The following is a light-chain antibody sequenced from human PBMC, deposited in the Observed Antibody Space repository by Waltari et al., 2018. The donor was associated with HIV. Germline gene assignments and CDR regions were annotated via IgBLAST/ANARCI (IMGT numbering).Light chain of an antibody. J-gene: IGLJ3*02. CDR2: DVN. Sequence: QSALTQPHSVSGSPGQSVTISCTGTSNDVGGCNYVSWYKQHPGKAPKLMIYDVNKRPSGVPDRFSGSKSGNTASLTISGLQAEDEADYYCYSYAGSYTHWVFGGGTKLTVL. CDR1: SNDVGGCNY. CDR3: YSYAGSYTHWV. V-gene: IGLV2-11*01.